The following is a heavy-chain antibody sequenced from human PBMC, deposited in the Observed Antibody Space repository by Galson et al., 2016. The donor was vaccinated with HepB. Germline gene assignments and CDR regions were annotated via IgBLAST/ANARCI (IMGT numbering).Heavy chain of an antibody. J-gene: IGHJ4*02. CDR3: ARERTIGASFSYFDW. CDR2: IQQDGSEK. D-gene: IGHD3-3*01. CDR1: GFTFSSHC. Sequence: SLRLSCAASGFTFSSHCMSWVRQAPGQGLEWVANIQQDGSEKYYVDSVKGRFTISRDNAKNSLYLQMNSLRAEETAVYYCARERTIGASFSYFDWWGQGVLVTVSS. V-gene: IGHV3-7*03.